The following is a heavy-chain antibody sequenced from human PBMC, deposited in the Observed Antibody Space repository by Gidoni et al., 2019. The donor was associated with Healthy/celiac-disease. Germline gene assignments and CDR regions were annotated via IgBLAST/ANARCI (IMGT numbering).Heavy chain of an antibody. CDR1: GFTLSSYS. Sequence: EVQLVESGGGLVKPGGSLRLSWASSGFTLSSYSINWVRQAPGKGLEWLSSISSSSSYIYYADAVKGRFTISRDNAKNSLYLQMNSLRAEDTAVYYCARDRSGYSPLFDYWGQGTLVTVSS. D-gene: IGHD5-12*01. CDR3: ARDRSGYSPLFDY. V-gene: IGHV3-21*01. J-gene: IGHJ4*02. CDR2: ISSSSSYI.